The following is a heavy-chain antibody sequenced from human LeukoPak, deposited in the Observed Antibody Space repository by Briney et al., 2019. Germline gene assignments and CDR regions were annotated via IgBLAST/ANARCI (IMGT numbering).Heavy chain of an antibody. D-gene: IGHD6-13*01. CDR2: IYYSGST. V-gene: IGHV4-59*08. Sequence: SETLSLTCAVSGGSISSYYWSWIRQPPGKGLEWIGYIYYSGSTNYNPSLKSRVTISVDTSKNQFSLKLSSVTAADTAVYYCARHPPLWHSSWYYFDYWGQGTLVTVSS. CDR3: ARHPPLWHSSWYYFDY. J-gene: IGHJ4*02. CDR1: GGSISSYY.